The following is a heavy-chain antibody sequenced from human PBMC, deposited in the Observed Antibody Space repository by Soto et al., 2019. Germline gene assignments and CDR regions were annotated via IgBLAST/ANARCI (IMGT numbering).Heavy chain of an antibody. D-gene: IGHD6-6*01. J-gene: IGHJ4*02. CDR1: TFTFTFSNFD. CDR3: AKDQDSSSSSGFDY. CDR2: VSYDGSNT. V-gene: IGHV3-30*18. Sequence: TGGSLRLSCAASTFTFTFSNFDMYWVRQAPGTGLEWVAVVSYDGSNTYYADSVKGRFTISRDNSKNTLYLQMNSLRAEDTAVYYCAKDQDSSSSSGFDYWGQGTLVTVSS.